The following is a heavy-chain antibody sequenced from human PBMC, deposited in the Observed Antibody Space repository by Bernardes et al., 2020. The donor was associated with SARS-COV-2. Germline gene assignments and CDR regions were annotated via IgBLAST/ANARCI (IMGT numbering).Heavy chain of an antibody. CDR2: MNPNSRNT. V-gene: IGHV1-8*01. CDR1: GYTFTRYD. D-gene: IGHD3-16*01. CDR3: ARAAESLGYYYGMED. J-gene: IGHJ6*02. Sequence: ASVKVSCKASGYTFTRYDSNWVRQATGQGLEWMGWMNPNSRNTGYAQKFHGRVTMTRNTSISTAYMELSSLRSEDTAVYYCARAAESLGYYYGMEDWGQGTTVTVSS.